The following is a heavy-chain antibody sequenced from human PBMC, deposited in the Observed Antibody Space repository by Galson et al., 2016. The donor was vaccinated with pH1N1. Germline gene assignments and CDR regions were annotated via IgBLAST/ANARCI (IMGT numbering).Heavy chain of an antibody. V-gene: IGHV3-9*02. J-gene: IGHJ4*02. CDR2: IYWSDSRT. Sequence: SLRLSCAASGLPSNDHAMHWVRRIPGKGLEWVSGIYWSDSRTGYADSVKGRFTISRDSAKNSLYLQMNSPRVDDTALYYCGKDILPGGLDYWSQGTQVTVSS. CDR1: GLPSNDHA. CDR3: GKDILPGGLDY.